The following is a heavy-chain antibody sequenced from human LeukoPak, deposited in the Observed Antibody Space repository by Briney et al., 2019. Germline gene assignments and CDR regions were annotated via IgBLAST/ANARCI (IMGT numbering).Heavy chain of an antibody. V-gene: IGHV1-2*02. J-gene: IGHJ6*02. CDR2: INPNSGGT. Sequence: ASVKVSCKASGYTFTGYYMHWVRQAPGQGLEWMGWINPNSGGTNYAQKFQGRVTMTRDTSISTAYMELSRLRSDDTAVYYCARASPYKGIAVAGTMDVWGQGTTVTVSS. CDR3: ARASPYKGIAVAGTMDV. CDR1: GYTFTGYY. D-gene: IGHD6-19*01.